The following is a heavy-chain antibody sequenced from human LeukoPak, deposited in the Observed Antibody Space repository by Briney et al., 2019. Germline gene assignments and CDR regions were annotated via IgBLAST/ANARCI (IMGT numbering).Heavy chain of an antibody. Sequence: ASVKVSCKASGGTFSSYAISWVRQAPGQGLEWMGGIIPIFGTANYAQKFQGRVTITADESTSTAYMELSSLRSEDTAVYYCARDSKVGAPQYYFDYWGQGTLVTVSS. CDR1: GGTFSSYA. J-gene: IGHJ4*02. D-gene: IGHD1-26*01. CDR2: IIPIFGTA. V-gene: IGHV1-69*13. CDR3: ARDSKVGAPQYYFDY.